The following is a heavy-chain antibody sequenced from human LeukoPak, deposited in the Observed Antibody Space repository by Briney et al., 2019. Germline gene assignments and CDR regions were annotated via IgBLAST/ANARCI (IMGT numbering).Heavy chain of an antibody. V-gene: IGHV4-30-2*01. D-gene: IGHD5-24*01. CDR2: IYHSGST. CDR3: ARHCRACEGFQH. Sequence: PSETLSLTCTVSGGSISSGGYYWSWIRQPPGKGLEWIGYIYHSGSTYYDPSLKSRVTISIDTSKNQFSLRLSSVTAADTAVYYCARHCRACEGFQHWGQGTLVTVSS. CDR1: GGSISSGGYY. J-gene: IGHJ1*01.